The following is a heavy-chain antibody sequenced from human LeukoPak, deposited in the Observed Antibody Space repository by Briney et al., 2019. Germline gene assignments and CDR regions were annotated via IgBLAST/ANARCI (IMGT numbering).Heavy chain of an antibody. V-gene: IGHV3-23*01. Sequence: GGSLRLSCAASGFTFSNFAMSWVRQAPGKGLEWVSAISGAGGNTFYTDSVTGRFTISRDNSKNTLYVQMNSLRAEDTAVYYCAKTGGYYDTSDLYRPDVFDIWGQGTVVTVSS. CDR1: GFTFSNFA. CDR3: AKTGGYYDTSDLYRPDVFDI. D-gene: IGHD3-22*01. J-gene: IGHJ3*02. CDR2: ISGAGGNT.